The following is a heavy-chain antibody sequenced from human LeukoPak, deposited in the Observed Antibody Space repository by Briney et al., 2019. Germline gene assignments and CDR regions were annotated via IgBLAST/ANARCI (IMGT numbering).Heavy chain of an antibody. CDR2: ISSSGSTI. CDR1: GFTFSDYY. D-gene: IGHD3-3*01. J-gene: IGHJ6*03. CDR3: ARVTYYDFWSGHGYYYYMDV. Sequence: GGSLRLSCAASGFTFSDYYMSWIRQAPGKGLEWVSYISSSGSTIYYADSVKGRFTISRDNAKNSLYLQMNSLRAEDTAVYYCARVTYYDFWSGHGYYYYMDVWGKGTTVTVSS. V-gene: IGHV3-11*01.